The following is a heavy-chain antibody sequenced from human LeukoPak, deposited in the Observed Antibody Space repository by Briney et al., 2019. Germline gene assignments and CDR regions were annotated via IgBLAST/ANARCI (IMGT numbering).Heavy chain of an antibody. Sequence: PSETLSLTCTVSSGSLSSYYWSWIRQPPGKGLEWIGYIYYSGSTNYNPSLKSRVTISVDTSKNQFSLKLSSVTAADTAVYYCARRRIVVPAARRWFDPWGQGTLVTVSS. CDR1: SGSLSSYY. V-gene: IGHV4-59*12. D-gene: IGHD2-2*01. CDR3: ARRRIVVPAARRWFDP. CDR2: IYYSGST. J-gene: IGHJ5*02.